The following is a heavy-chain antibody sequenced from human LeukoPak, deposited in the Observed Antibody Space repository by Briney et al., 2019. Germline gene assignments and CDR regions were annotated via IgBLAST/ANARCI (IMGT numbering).Heavy chain of an antibody. V-gene: IGHV3-21*01. CDR2: ISSSSSYI. CDR3: ARDRPKDAFDI. CDR1: GFTFSSYS. Sequence: GGSLRLSCAASGFTFSSYSMNWVRQAPGKGLEWVSSISSSSSYIYYADSVKGRFTISGDNAKNSLYLQMNSLRAEDTAVYYCARDRPKDAFDIWGQGTMVTVSS. J-gene: IGHJ3*02.